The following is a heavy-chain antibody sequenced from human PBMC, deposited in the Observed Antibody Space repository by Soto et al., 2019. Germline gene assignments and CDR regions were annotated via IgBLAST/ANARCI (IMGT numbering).Heavy chain of an antibody. D-gene: IGHD2-8*02. CDR3: ARSRAPGASDAFDI. Sequence: QVQLVQSGAEVKKPGASVKVSCKASGYTFTRYYIYWVRQAPGQGLQWMGFINPSGGSPVYAQRFQGTVTMTRDTSTSTVYMELSSLRSEDTAVYYCARSRAPGASDAFDIWGQGTMVTVSS. J-gene: IGHJ3*02. CDR1: GYTFTRYY. CDR2: INPSGGSP. V-gene: IGHV1-46*01.